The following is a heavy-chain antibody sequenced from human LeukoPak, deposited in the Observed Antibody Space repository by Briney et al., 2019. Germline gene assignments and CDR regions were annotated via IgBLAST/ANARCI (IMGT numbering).Heavy chain of an antibody. CDR2: IRHSGTT. D-gene: IGHD3-16*01. CDR1: RVSFSGYS. V-gene: IGHV4-34*01. Sequence: SETLSLTCAIYRVSFSGYSWSWVRQPPGKGLAWIGEIRHSGTTNFDPSLKSRVTTSLDPSKNQFSLKLNSVTAADTAVYYCARHYGPWGQGTLVTVSS. CDR3: ARHYGP. J-gene: IGHJ5*02.